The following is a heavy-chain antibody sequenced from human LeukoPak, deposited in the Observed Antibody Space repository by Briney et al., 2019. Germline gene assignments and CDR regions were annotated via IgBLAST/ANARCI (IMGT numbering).Heavy chain of an antibody. CDR1: GYSFTSYW. Sequence: GESLKISCKGSGYSFTSYWISWVRQMPGKGLEWMGRIDPSDSYTNYSPSFQGHVTISADKSICTAYLQWSSLKASDTAMYYCARAPRVATIWGDYWGQGTLVTVSS. V-gene: IGHV5-10-1*01. J-gene: IGHJ4*02. D-gene: IGHD5-12*01. CDR2: IDPSDSYT. CDR3: ARAPRVATIWGDY.